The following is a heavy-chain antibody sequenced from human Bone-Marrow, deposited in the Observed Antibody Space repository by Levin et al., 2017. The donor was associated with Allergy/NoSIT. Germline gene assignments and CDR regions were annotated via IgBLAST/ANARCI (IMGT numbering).Heavy chain of an antibody. CDR1: GFTFSSYG. Sequence: GGSLRLSCAASGFTFSSYGMHWVRQAPGKGLEWVAVISYDGSNKYYADSVKGRFTISRDNSKNTLYLQMNSLRAEDTAVYYCAKDTLAAALYYYYYGMDVWGQGTTVTVSS. CDR3: AKDTLAAALYYYYYGMDV. CDR2: ISYDGSNK. D-gene: IGHD6-13*01. J-gene: IGHJ6*02. V-gene: IGHV3-30*18.